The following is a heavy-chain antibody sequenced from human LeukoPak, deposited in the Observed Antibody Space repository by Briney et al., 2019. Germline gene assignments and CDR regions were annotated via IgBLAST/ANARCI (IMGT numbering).Heavy chain of an antibody. CDR3: ARARRSSGRRDASDI. Sequence: PSETLSLTCTVSGGSISSYYWSWIRQPPGKGLEWIGYIYYSGSTNYNPSLKSRVTISVDTSKNQFSLKLSSVTAADTAVYYCARARRSSGRRDASDIWGQGTMVTVPS. D-gene: IGHD6-19*01. CDR2: IYYSGST. CDR1: GGSISSYY. V-gene: IGHV4-59*12. J-gene: IGHJ3*02.